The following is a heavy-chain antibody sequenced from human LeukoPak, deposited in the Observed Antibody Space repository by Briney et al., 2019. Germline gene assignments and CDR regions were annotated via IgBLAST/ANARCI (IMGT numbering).Heavy chain of an antibody. Sequence: GGSLRLSCAASGFTFSDYYMSWIRQAPGNGLEWVSYISSSGSTIYYADSVKGRFTISRDNAKNSLYLQMNSLRAEDTAVYYCASSPEVVVVAAYYYYGMDVWGQGTTVTVS. D-gene: IGHD2-15*01. CDR1: GFTFSDYY. CDR2: ISSSGSTI. V-gene: IGHV3-11*01. CDR3: ASSPEVVVVAAYYYYGMDV. J-gene: IGHJ6*02.